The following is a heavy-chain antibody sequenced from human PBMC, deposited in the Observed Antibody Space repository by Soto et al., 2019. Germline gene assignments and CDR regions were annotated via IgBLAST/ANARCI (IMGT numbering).Heavy chain of an antibody. CDR2: IYWDDDK. Sequence: SGPTLVNPTQTLTLTCTFSGFSLSTSGVGVGWIRQPPGKALEWLALIYWDDDKRYSPSLKSRLTITKDTSKNQVVLTMTNMDPVDTATYYCAHGLVGRYSGSYRFDYWGQGTLVTVSS. J-gene: IGHJ4*02. CDR1: GFSLSTSGVG. D-gene: IGHD1-26*01. V-gene: IGHV2-5*02. CDR3: AHGLVGRYSGSYRFDY.